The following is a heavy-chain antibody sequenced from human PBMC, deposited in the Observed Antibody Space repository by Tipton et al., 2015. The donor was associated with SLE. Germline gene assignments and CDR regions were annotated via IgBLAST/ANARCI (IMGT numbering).Heavy chain of an antibody. V-gene: IGHV3-13*01. CDR1: GFTLGSYD. J-gene: IGHJ4*02. D-gene: IGHD2-15*01. Sequence: SLRLSCAASGFTLGSYDMHLVRQGPGKGLEWVSGIRTAGYIYYEDYVKGRFSISREIATNSLYLQMNSLRAGDTAVYYCARGWGACYGSGCSHLDSWGQGTLVTVSS. CDR3: ARGWGACYGSGCSHLDS. CDR2: IRTAGYI.